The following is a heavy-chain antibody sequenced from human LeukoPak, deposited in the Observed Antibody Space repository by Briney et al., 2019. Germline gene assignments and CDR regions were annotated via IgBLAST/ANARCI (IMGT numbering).Heavy chain of an antibody. V-gene: IGHV3-23*01. CDR1: GFTFSSYA. Sequence: GGSLRLSCAASGFTFSSYAMSWVRQAPGKGLEWVSAVSGSGGSTYYADSVKGRFTISRDSFKNTLYLQMNSLRPEDTAVYYCAKEGDYYGSGSYRDGFDIWGQGTRATVSS. CDR2: VSGSGGST. D-gene: IGHD3-10*01. CDR3: AKEGDYYGSGSYRDGFDI. J-gene: IGHJ3*02.